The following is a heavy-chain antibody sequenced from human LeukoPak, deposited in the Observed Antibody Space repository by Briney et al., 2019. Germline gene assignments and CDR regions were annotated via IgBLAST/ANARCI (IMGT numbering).Heavy chain of an antibody. CDR1: GFTFSSYA. V-gene: IGHV3-30-3*01. CDR3: ARVRDGYNLYFDY. CDR2: ISYDGSNK. D-gene: IGHD5-24*01. J-gene: IGHJ4*02. Sequence: GGSLRLSCAASGFTFSSYAMHWVRQAPGKGPEWVAVISYDGSNKYYADSVKGRFTISRDNSKNTLYLQMNSLRAEDTAVYYCARVRDGYNLYFDYWGQGTLVTVSS.